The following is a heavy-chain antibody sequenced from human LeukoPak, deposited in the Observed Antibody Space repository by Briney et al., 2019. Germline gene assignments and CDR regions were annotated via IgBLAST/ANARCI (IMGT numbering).Heavy chain of an antibody. D-gene: IGHD1-26*01. J-gene: IGHJ4*02. V-gene: IGHV3-33*01. Sequence: GRSLRLSCAASGFTFSSYGMHGVRQAPGKGLEWVAVIWYDGSNKYYADSVKGRFTISRDNSKNTLYLQMNSLRAEDTAVYYCARDRVGATIDYWGQGTLVTVSS. CDR1: GFTFSSYG. CDR3: ARDRVGATIDY. CDR2: IWYDGSNK.